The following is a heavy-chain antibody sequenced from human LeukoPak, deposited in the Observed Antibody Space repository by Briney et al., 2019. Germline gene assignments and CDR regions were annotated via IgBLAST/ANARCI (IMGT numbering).Heavy chain of an antibody. CDR2: ISSNSGTV. CDR3: ARVSPYDEGP. D-gene: IGHD5-12*01. Sequence: PGGSLRLSSEASLLPFCTDSMIWVRQAPGKGLEWLSYISSNSGTVNYANSVKGRFTISRDNATSSLYLQMDSLTVEDTPVYFCARVSPYDEGPWGRGTLVTVSP. V-gene: IGHV3-48*01. CDR1: LLPFCTDS. J-gene: IGHJ5*01.